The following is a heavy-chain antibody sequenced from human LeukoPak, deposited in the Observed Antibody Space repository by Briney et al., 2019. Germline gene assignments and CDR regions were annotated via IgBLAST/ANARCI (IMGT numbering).Heavy chain of an antibody. J-gene: IGHJ4*02. Sequence: GGSLRLSCAASGFTFSSYSMNWVRQAPGKGLEWVSYISSSSNTIYYADSVQGRFTISRDNSKNTLYLQMNGLRAEDTAMYYCAKDQFYSGSEPANYFDYWGQGTLVTVSS. V-gene: IGHV3-48*01. D-gene: IGHD3-10*01. CDR1: GFTFSSYS. CDR3: AKDQFYSGSEPANYFDY. CDR2: ISSSSNTI.